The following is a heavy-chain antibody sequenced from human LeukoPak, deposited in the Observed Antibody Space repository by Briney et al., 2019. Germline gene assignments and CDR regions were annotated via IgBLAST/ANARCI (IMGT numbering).Heavy chain of an antibody. CDR1: GYTFTSYG. J-gene: IGHJ4*02. D-gene: IGHD6-19*01. V-gene: IGHV1-18*01. CDR3: ARAAVAAPHALFDY. CDR2: ISAYNGNT. Sequence: ASVKVSCKASGYTFTSYGISWVRQAPGQGLEWMGWISAYNGNTNYAQKLQGRVTMTTDTSTSTAYMELRSLRSDDTAVYYCARAAVAAPHALFDYWAREPWSPSPQ.